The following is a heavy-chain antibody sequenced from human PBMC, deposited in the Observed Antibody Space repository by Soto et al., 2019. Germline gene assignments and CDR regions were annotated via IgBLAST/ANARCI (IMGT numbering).Heavy chain of an antibody. Sequence: QLQLQESGPGLVKPSETMSLTCTVSGGSISSSSYYWGWIRQPPGKGLEWIGSIYYSGRTYYHPSLKSRVTISVDTSKNQFSLKLSSVTAADTAVYYCARHQSHSSSYVDPWGQGTLVTVSS. V-gene: IGHV4-39*01. D-gene: IGHD6-13*01. CDR3: ARHQSHSSSYVDP. CDR2: IYYSGRT. CDR1: GGSISSSSYY. J-gene: IGHJ5*02.